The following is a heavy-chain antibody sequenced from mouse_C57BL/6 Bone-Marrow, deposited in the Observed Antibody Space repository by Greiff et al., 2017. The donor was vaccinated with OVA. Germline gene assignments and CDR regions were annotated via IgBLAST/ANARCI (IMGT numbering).Heavy chain of an antibody. CDR2: IDPEDGET. CDR3: AGGYYYGSRDYAMDY. CDR1: GFNIKDYY. V-gene: IGHV14-2*01. J-gene: IGHJ4*01. D-gene: IGHD1-1*01. Sequence: EVKLLESGAELVKPGASVKLSCTASGFNIKDYYMHWVKQRTEQGLEWIGRIDPEDGETKYAPKFQGKATITADTSSNTAYLQLSSLTSEDTAVYYCAGGYYYGSRDYAMDYWGQGTSVTVSS.